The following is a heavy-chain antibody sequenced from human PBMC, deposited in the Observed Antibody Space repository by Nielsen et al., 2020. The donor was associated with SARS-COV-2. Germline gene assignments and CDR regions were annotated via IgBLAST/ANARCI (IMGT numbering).Heavy chain of an antibody. CDR1: GFLFTAYP. CDR2: INNDGTIT. V-gene: IGHV3-64D*08. D-gene: IGHD5-12*01. Sequence: GESLKISCSASGFLFTAYPMQWVRQAPGRGLEYVSVINNDGTITSYVDSVKGRFTISRDNSKNTLYLQMSSLRSDDTAVYYCVKPSGFNVGSLPTANRDFVWGQGTMVTVSS. J-gene: IGHJ3*01. CDR3: VKPSGFNVGSLPTANRDFV.